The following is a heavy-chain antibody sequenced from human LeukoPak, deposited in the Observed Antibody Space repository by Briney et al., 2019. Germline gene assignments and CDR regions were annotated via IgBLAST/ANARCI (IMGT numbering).Heavy chain of an antibody. J-gene: IGHJ2*01. CDR3: AKGFGSGWPYWYFDL. Sequence: GGSLRLSCTASGFTFGDYAMSWVRQAPGKGLEWVGFIRSKAYGGTTEYAASVKGRFTISRDNAKNSLYLQMNSLRAEDMALYYCAKGFGSGWPYWYFDLWGRGTLVTVSS. D-gene: IGHD6-19*01. CDR2: IRSKAYGGTT. CDR1: GFTFGDYA. V-gene: IGHV3-49*04.